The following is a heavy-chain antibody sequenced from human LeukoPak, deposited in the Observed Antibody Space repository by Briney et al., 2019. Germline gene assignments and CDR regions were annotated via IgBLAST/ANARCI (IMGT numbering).Heavy chain of an antibody. J-gene: IGHJ6*02. V-gene: IGHV1-2*06. CDR3: ARAAGVDYYDSSAYTYGMDV. D-gene: IGHD3-22*01. Sequence: ASVKVSCKASGYTFTGYYMHWVRQAPGQGLEWMGRINPNSGGTSYAQKFQGRVTMTRDTSISTAYMELSRLRSDDPAVYYCARAAGVDYYDSSAYTYGMDVWGQGTTVTVSS. CDR2: INPNSGGT. CDR1: GYTFTGYY.